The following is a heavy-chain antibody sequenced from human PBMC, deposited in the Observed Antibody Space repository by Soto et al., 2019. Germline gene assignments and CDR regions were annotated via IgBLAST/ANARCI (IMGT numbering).Heavy chain of an antibody. D-gene: IGHD1-26*01. CDR3: AREGVGATVFLAFFVY. J-gene: IGHJ4*02. V-gene: IGHV3-33*01. Sequence: GGSLRLSCAASGIIFSGYGMHWVRQAPGKGLEWVAVIRFDGSNIYYADSVKGRFTISRDNSKNTLYLQMNSLRAEDTAVYYWAREGVGATVFLAFFVYWGRGALVTVFS. CDR2: IRFDGSNI. CDR1: GIIFSGYG.